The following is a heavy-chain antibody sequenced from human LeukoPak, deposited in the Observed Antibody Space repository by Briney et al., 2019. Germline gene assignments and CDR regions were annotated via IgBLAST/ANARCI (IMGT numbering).Heavy chain of an antibody. Sequence: ASVKGSCKTSGYTFTRYPIHWVRQAPGRGLEWMGWINTNTGSPTYAQAFAGRFVFSLDTSVSTAYLQISSLRSADTAVYYCARVGRLDYGDYLAHWGPGNRVTVSS. CDR1: GYTFTRYP. CDR3: ARVGRLDYGDYLAH. D-gene: IGHD4-17*01. J-gene: IGHJ4*02. V-gene: IGHV7-4-1*02. CDR2: INTNTGSP.